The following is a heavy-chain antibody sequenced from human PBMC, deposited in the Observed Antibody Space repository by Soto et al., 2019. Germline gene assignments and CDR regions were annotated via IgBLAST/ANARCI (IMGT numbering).Heavy chain of an antibody. D-gene: IGHD3-22*01. CDR1: GGSISRSSYY. CDR2: IYYSGST. J-gene: IGHJ5*02. V-gene: IGHV4-39*01. CDR3: ARHTYYYDSSGYRGSWFYP. Sequence: SETLSLTCTVSGGSISRSSYYWGWIRQPPGKGLEWIGSIYYSGSTYYNPSLKSRVTISVDTSKNQFSLKLSSVTAADTAVYYCARHTYYYDSSGYRGSWFYPWGQGTLVTVSS.